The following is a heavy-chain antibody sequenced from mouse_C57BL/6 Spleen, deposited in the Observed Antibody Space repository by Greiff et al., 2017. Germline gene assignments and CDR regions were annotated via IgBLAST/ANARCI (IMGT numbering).Heavy chain of an antibody. Sequence: QVQLQQPGAELVMPGASVKLSCKASGYTFTSYWMHWVKQRPGQGLEWIGEIDPSDSYTNYNQQFKGKSTLSVDKSSSTAYMQLSSLTSEDAAVYYCARGYYYGSSYYYAMDYWGQGTSVTVSS. J-gene: IGHJ4*01. V-gene: IGHV1-69*01. CDR2: IDPSDSYT. CDR1: GYTFTSYW. D-gene: IGHD1-1*01. CDR3: ARGYYYGSSYYYAMDY.